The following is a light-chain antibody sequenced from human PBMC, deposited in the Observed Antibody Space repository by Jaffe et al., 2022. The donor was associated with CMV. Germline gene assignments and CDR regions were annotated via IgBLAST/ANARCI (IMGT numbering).Light chain of an antibody. CDR1: QSINTY. V-gene: IGKV1-39*01. J-gene: IGKJ1*01. Sequence: DIQMTQSPSSLSASVGDRVTITCRASQSINTYLNWYQQKPGKAPKLLIYAASSLQSGVPSRFSGSGSGTDFTLTISSLQPEDFATYYCQQSHIKRTFGQGTKVESK. CDR3: QQSHIKRT. CDR2: AAS.